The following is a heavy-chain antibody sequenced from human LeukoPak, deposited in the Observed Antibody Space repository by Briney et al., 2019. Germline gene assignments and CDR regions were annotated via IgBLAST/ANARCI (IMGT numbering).Heavy chain of an antibody. Sequence: GGSLRLSCAASGFTFNSYAMSWVRQAPGRGLEWVSGISASAVGSTYYADSVKGRFTISRDNSKNTLYLQMNSLRAEDTAVYYCAKRSDYGGSGNYFDFWGQGTPVTVSS. J-gene: IGHJ4*02. V-gene: IGHV3-23*01. CDR2: ISASAVGST. D-gene: IGHD4-23*01. CDR1: GFTFNSYA. CDR3: AKRSDYGGSGNYFDF.